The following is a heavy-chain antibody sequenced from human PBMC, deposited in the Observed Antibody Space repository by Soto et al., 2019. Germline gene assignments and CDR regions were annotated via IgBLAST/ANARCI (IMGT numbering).Heavy chain of an antibody. D-gene: IGHD3-3*01. CDR3: ARSDFWSGYYGIYYYYYYMDV. J-gene: IGHJ6*03. Sequence: ASVKVSCKASGYTFTSYDINWVRQATGQGLEWMGWMNPNSGNTGYAQKFQGRVTMTRNTSISTAYMELSSLRSEDTAVYYCARSDFWSGYYGIYYYYYYMDVWGKGTTVTVSS. CDR1: GYTFTSYD. CDR2: MNPNSGNT. V-gene: IGHV1-8*01.